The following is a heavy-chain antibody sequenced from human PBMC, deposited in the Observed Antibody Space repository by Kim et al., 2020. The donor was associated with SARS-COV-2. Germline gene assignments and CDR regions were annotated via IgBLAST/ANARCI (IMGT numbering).Heavy chain of an antibody. Sequence: SQTLSLTCAISGDSVSSNSAAWNWIRQSPSRGLEWLGRTYYRSKWYNDYAVSVKSRITINPDTSKNQFSLQLNSVTPEDTAVYYCARDRWFGELFSNWFDPWGQGTLVTVSS. J-gene: IGHJ5*02. CDR3: ARDRWFGELFSNWFDP. CDR2: TYYRSKWYN. CDR1: GDSVSSNSAA. D-gene: IGHD3-10*01. V-gene: IGHV6-1*01.